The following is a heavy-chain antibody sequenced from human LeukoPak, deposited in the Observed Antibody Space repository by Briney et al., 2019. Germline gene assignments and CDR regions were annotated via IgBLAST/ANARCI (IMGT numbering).Heavy chain of an antibody. V-gene: IGHV3-23*01. CDR2: IVASGAST. D-gene: IGHD2-2*01. CDR3: ARYCTNTNCLPNYYGMDV. J-gene: IGHJ6*02. CDR1: GFTFSPYG. Sequence: GGSLRLSCAASGFTFSPYGMSWVRQSPGKGLEWVSAIVASGASTYHADSVKGRFTISRDNSNDTLYLQVNTWSVDNTPLYYCARYCTNTNCLPNYYGMDVWGQGTTVTVSS.